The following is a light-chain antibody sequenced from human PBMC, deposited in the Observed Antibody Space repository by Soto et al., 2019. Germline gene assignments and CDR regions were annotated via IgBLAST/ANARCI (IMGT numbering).Light chain of an antibody. CDR2: GTS. J-gene: IGKJ1*01. CDR3: QQYVPSPEWM. Sequence: VLTQSPGTLSLSPGERATLSCRASQRVSSTFLAWYQQKPGQAPRLLIYGTSSRATGIPDRFSGSGSGTDFTLTISRLEPEDSAVYYCQQYVPSPEWMFGQGTKVDIK. V-gene: IGKV3-20*01. CDR1: QRVSSTF.